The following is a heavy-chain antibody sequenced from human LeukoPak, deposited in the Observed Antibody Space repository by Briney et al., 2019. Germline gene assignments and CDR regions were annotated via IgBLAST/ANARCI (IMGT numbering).Heavy chain of an antibody. V-gene: IGHV5-51*01. CDR3: ARHSIGAARASYYGMDV. CDR2: IFPGDSDT. J-gene: IGHJ6*02. Sequence: GESLKISCKSYGFSFTSYWIAWVRQMPGKGLEWMGIIFPGDSDTTYSPSFQGQVTISADKSISTAYLQWSSLKASDTAMYYCARHSIGAARASYYGMDVWGLGTTVTVSS. CDR1: GFSFTSYW. D-gene: IGHD6-6*01.